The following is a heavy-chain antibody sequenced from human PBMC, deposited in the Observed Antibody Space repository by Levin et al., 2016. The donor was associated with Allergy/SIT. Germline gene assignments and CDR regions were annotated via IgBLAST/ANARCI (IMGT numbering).Heavy chain of an antibody. J-gene: IGHJ4*02. V-gene: IGHV1-46*01. CDR2: INPDGGKT. CDR1: GYIFSNYY. Sequence: ASVKVSCKASGYIFSNYYVHWVRQAPGRGLEGMGIINPDGGKTAYAQRFQGRLTMTRDTSTSTVYMKLSRLTSDDTAVYYCARGIGDLPSDSWGQGTLVTVSS. CDR3: ARGIGDLPSDS. D-gene: IGHD2-15*01.